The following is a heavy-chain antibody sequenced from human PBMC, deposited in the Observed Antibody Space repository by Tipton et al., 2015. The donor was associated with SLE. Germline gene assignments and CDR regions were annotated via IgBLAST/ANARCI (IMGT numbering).Heavy chain of an antibody. J-gene: IGHJ4*02. Sequence: TLSLTRTVSGGSISSFYWSWIRQPPGEGLEWIGHIYHTGSTNYNPSLKSRVTISVDTSKNQFSLKLSSVTAADTAVYYCARHGRSGWSGYFDYWGQGILVTVSS. D-gene: IGHD6-19*01. CDR1: GGSISSFY. V-gene: IGHV4-59*08. CDR2: IYHTGST. CDR3: ARHGRSGWSGYFDY.